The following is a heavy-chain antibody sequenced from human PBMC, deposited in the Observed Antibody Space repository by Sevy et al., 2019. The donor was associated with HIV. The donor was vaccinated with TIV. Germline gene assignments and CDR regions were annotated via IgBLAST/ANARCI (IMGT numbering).Heavy chain of an antibody. J-gene: IGHJ4*02. D-gene: IGHD1-1*01. CDR2: IYYSGST. CDR3: ASHRNDGAR. CDR1: GGSISSNY. Sequence: SETLSLTCTVSGGSISSNYWSWIRQPPGKGLEWIGYIYYSGSTNYNPSLKSRVTISVDTSNQFSLKLRLVTAADTAVYYCASHRNDGARWGQGTLVTVSS. V-gene: IGHV4-59*12.